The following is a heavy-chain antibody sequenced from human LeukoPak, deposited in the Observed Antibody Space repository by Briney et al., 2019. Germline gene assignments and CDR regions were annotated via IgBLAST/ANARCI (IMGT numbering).Heavy chain of an antibody. CDR1: GYTFTSYD. V-gene: IGHV1-8*03. D-gene: IGHD6-6*01. Sequence: ASVKVSCKASGYTFTSYDINWVRQATGQGLEWMGWMNPNSGNTGYAQKFQGRVTITRNTSISTAYMELRSLRSDDTAVYYCARSPGQLVGYFDYWGQGTLVTVSS. CDR3: ARSPGQLVGYFDY. J-gene: IGHJ4*02. CDR2: MNPNSGNT.